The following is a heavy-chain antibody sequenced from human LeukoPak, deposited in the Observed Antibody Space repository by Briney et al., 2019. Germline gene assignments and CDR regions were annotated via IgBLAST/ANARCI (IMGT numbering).Heavy chain of an antibody. D-gene: IGHD2-15*01. CDR3: VRDVSRRIGMDV. V-gene: IGHV3-11*06. J-gene: IGHJ6*02. CDR1: GFTFSDYY. CDR2: ISPVSTYI. Sequence: GGSLRLSCAAPGFTFSDYYMSWIRQAPGKGLEWVATISPVSTYIWYRDSVKGRCTISRDNVKNSLYLQIDSLRAEDTAVYYCVRDVSRRIGMDVWGQGTTVTVSS.